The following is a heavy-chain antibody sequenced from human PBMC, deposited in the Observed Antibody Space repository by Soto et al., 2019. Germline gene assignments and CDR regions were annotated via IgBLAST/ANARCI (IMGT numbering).Heavy chain of an antibody. V-gene: IGHV1-69*01. D-gene: IGHD2-15*01. CDR3: ARSQGGSSSLDIYYYYYYGMDV. CDR2: IIPIFGTA. Sequence: QVQLVQSGAEVKKPGSSVKVSCKAPGGTFSSYAISWVRQAPGQGLEWMGGIIPIFGTAKYAQKLQGRVTITADESTSTGYIELSSLRSEDTAVYYCARSQGGSSSLDIYYYYYYGMDVWGQWTTVTVSS. CDR1: GGTFSSYA. J-gene: IGHJ6*02.